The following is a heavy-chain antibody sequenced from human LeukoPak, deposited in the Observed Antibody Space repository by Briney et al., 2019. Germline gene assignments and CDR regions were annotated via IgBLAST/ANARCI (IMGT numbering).Heavy chain of an antibody. CDR3: ARGAGSVLWFGEGTNNWFDP. J-gene: IGHJ5*02. D-gene: IGHD3-10*01. Sequence: PSETLSLTCAVYGGSFSGYYWSWIRQPPGKGLEWIGEINHSGSTNYNPSLKSRVTISVDTSKNQFSLKLSSVTAADTAVYYCARGAGSVLWFGEGTNNWFDPWDQGTLVTVSS. V-gene: IGHV4-34*01. CDR2: INHSGST. CDR1: GGSFSGYY.